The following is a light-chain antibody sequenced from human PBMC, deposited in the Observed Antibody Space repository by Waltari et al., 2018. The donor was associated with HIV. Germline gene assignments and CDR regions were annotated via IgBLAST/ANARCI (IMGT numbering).Light chain of an antibody. CDR3: QQYYSCST. V-gene: IGKV1-5*03. CDR1: QRVTPS. Sequence: DIQVTQSPWILSASVGDRVTITCRASQRVTPSLAWFQQKPGKAPKLLIYKVSNLESGVPSRFSGSGSGTEFTLTISSLQPEDFATYYCQQYYSCSTFGQGTKVEMK. J-gene: IGKJ1*01. CDR2: KVS.